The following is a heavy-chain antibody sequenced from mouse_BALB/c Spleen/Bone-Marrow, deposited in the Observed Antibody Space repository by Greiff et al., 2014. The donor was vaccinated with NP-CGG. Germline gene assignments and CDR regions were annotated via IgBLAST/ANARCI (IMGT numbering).Heavy chain of an antibody. D-gene: IGHD2-3*01. CDR1: GYTFTSYW. J-gene: IGHJ1*01. V-gene: IGHV1-87*01. CDR3: ARWRGWYFDV. Sequence: QVQLKESGAELARPGASVKLSCEASGYTFTSYWMQWIKQRPGQGLEWIGAIYPGDGDTTYTQKFKGKATLTADKSSSTAYMQLSSLASEDSAVYYCARWRGWYFDVWGAGTTVTVSS. CDR2: IYPGDGDT.